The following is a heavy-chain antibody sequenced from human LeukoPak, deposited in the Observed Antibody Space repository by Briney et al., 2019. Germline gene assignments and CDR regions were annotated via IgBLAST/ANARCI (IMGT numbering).Heavy chain of an antibody. D-gene: IGHD4-17*01. CDR2: ISAYNGNT. CDR1: GYTFTSYG. J-gene: IGHJ4*02. Sequence: ASVKVSCKASGYTFTSYGISWVRQAPGQGLEWMGWISAYNGNTNYAQKFQGRVTMTTDTSTTTAYMELRSLRSDDTAVYYCSSSMVTTPYYFNYWGQGTLVTVSS. CDR3: SSSMVTTPYYFNY. V-gene: IGHV1-18*01.